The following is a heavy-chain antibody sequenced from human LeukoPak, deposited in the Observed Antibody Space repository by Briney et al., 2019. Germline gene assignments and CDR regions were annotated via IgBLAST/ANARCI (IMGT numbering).Heavy chain of an antibody. CDR3: ARSTYYYDSSGYYYVLDY. J-gene: IGHJ4*02. CDR2: IIPIFGTA. Sequence: SVKVSCKASGGTFSSYAIRWVRQAPGQGLEWMGRIIPIFGTANYAQKFQGRVTITTDESTSTAYMELSSLRSEDTAVYYCARSTYYYDSSGYYYVLDYWGQGTLVTVSS. D-gene: IGHD3-22*01. CDR1: GGTFSSYA. V-gene: IGHV1-69*05.